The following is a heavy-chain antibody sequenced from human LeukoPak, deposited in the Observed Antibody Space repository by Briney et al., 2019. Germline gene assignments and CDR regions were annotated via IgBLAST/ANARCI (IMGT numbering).Heavy chain of an antibody. CDR2: ISGSGGST. Sequence: GGSLRLSCAASGFTFSSYAMSWVRQAPGKGLEWVSAISGSGGSTYYADSVKGRFTISRDNSKNTLYLQMNSLRAEDTAVYYCARDLQGGYSGYVLGYWGQGTLVTVSS. J-gene: IGHJ4*02. V-gene: IGHV3-23*01. CDR1: GFTFSSYA. CDR3: ARDLQGGYSGYVLGY. D-gene: IGHD5-12*01.